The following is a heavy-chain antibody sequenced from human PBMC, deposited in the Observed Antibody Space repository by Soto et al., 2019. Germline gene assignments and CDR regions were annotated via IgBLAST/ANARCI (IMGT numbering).Heavy chain of an antibody. Sequence: GESLKISCKGSGYSFSNYWIGWVRQMPGKGLEWMGTIYAGDSYTNYGPSFQGHVTFSVDTSISTAYLQWSSLKASDTAMYYCARIESIARNWFDPWGQGTLVTVSS. D-gene: IGHD6-13*01. CDR1: GYSFSNYW. J-gene: IGHJ5*02. V-gene: IGHV5-10-1*01. CDR3: ARIESIARNWFDP. CDR2: IYAGDSYT.